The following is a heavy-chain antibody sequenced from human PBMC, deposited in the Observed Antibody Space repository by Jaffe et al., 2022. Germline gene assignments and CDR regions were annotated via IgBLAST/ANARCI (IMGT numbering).Heavy chain of an antibody. V-gene: IGHV3-23*01. J-gene: IGHJ3*02. CDR3: AKHSSSCSGGSCYSADDPFHI. D-gene: IGHD2-15*01. CDR2: ISGSGAST. Sequence: EVQLLESGGGLVQPGGSLRLSCAASGFTFSNYAMTWVRQAPGKGLEWVSTISGSGASTYYADSVKGRFTISRDNSKNTLYFQMDSLRVEDTAVYYCAKHSSSCSGGSCYSADDPFHIWGQGTVVTVSS. CDR1: GFTFSNYA.